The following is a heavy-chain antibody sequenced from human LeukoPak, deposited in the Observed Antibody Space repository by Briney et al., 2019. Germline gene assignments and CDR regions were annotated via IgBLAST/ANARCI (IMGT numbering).Heavy chain of an antibody. D-gene: IGHD3-3*01. CDR1: GFTFSSYW. J-gene: IGHJ4*02. V-gene: IGHV3-7*01. CDR2: IKQDGSER. Sequence: PGGSLRLSCAASGFTFSSYWMSWVRQAPGNGLEWVANIKQDGSERYYVVSVKGRFTISRDNAKSSLYLQMNSLRAEDTAVYYCARDRAWNYFDYWGQGTLVTVSS. CDR3: ARDRAWNYFDY.